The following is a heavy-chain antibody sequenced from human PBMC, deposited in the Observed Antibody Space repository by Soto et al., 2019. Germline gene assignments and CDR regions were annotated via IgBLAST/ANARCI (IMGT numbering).Heavy chain of an antibody. CDR3: AKDMERFDVGGSDSYPLGY. Sequence: PGGSLRLSCAASGFTFDDYAMHWVRQAPGKGLEWVSGISWNSGSIGYADSVKGRFTISRDNAKNSLYLQMNSLRAEDTALYYCAKDMERFDVGGSDSYPLGYWGQ. CDR1: GFTFDDYA. D-gene: IGHD3-16*02. CDR2: ISWNSGSI. J-gene: IGHJ4*02. V-gene: IGHV3-9*01.